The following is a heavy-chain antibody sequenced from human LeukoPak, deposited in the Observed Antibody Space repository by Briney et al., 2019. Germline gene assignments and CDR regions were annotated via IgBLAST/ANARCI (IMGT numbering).Heavy chain of an antibody. CDR2: ISYDGSKK. CDR1: GVSFSMYG. CDR3: AKGPTEYYYDSSGYFKY. V-gene: IGHV3-30*18. Sequence: GGSLRLSCAASGVSFSMYGIHWVRQAPGKGLEGVAFISYDGSKKDYADSVKGRFTISRDNSKNTLYLQMNRLKSEDTATYYCAKGPTEYYYDSSGYFKYWGQGTLVTVSS. J-gene: IGHJ4*02. D-gene: IGHD3-22*01.